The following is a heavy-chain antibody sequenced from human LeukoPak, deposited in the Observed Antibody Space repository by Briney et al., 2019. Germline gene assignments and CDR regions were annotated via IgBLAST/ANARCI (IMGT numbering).Heavy chain of an antibody. CDR3: ARLGSIAAAGTPDY. J-gene: IGHJ4*02. D-gene: IGHD6-13*01. V-gene: IGHV3-11*06. CDR2: ISSSSSHT. CDR1: GFAFSDYY. Sequence: GGSLRLSCAASGFAFSDYYMSWFRQAPGKGLEWVSYISSSSSHTTYADSVKGRFTISRDNARNSLSLQVNSLRADDTAVYYCARLGSIAAAGTPDYWGQGTLVTVSS.